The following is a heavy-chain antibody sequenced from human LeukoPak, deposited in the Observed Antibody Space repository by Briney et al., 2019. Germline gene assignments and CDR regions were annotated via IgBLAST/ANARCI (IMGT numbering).Heavy chain of an antibody. Sequence: GGSLRLSCAASGFTFSSYGIHWVRQAPGKGLEWVALISYDVTYKWYADSVKGRFTVSRDNSKNTLYLQMNGLRAEDTALYYWGKAAVVVTVFAAFDIWGQGTMVSVSS. CDR2: ISYDVTYK. CDR3: GKAAVVVTVFAAFDI. J-gene: IGHJ3*02. D-gene: IGHD3-22*01. V-gene: IGHV3-30*18. CDR1: GFTFSSYG.